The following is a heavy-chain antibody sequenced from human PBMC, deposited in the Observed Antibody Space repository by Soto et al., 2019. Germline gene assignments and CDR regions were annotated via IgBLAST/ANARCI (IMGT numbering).Heavy chain of an antibody. V-gene: IGHV3-15*01. CDR3: SKDRRGGRAVLDS. J-gene: IGHJ4*02. D-gene: IGHD2-8*01. CDR1: GFTFSNAW. CDR2: IKSKTDGGTT. Sequence: PGGSLRLSCAASGFTFSNAWMSWVRQAPGKGLEWVGRIKSKTDGGTTDYAAPVKGRFTISRDDSKNTLYLQMNSLKTEDTAVYYCSKDRRGGRAVLDSWRQGTPVTVSS.